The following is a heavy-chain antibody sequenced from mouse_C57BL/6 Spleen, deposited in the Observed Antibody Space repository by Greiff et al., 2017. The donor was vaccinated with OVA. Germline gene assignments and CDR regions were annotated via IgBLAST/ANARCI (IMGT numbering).Heavy chain of an antibody. CDR3: AREMGRAYFDY. D-gene: IGHD4-1*01. Sequence: EVMLVESEGGLVQPGSSMKLSCTASGFTFSDYYMAWVRQVPEKGLEWVANINYDGSSTYYLDSLTSRFIISRDNAKNILYLQISSLQSEDTATYYCAREMGRAYFDYWGQGTTLTVSS. CDR2: INYDGSST. J-gene: IGHJ2*01. CDR1: GFTFSDYY. V-gene: IGHV5-16*01.